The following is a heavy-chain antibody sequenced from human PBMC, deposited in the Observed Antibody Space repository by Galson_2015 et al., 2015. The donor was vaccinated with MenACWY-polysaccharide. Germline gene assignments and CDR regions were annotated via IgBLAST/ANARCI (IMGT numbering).Heavy chain of an antibody. CDR1: GFTFTSYA. V-gene: IGHV3-11*01. Sequence: SLRLSCAASGFTFTSYAMSWVRQAPGKGQEWVSYISSSGSTISYADSVKGRFTISRDNAQNSLYLQVNSLRAEDTAVYYCVRRLTSRCFDYWGQGTLITVSS. D-gene: IGHD2-8*01. J-gene: IGHJ4*02. CDR2: ISSSGSTI. CDR3: VRRLTSRCFDY.